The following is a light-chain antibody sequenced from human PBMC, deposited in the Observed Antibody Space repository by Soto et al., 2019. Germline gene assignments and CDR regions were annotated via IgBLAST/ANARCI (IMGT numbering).Light chain of an antibody. CDR2: AAS. CDR3: LQYGIPLWT. V-gene: IGKV3-20*01. Sequence: EIALTQSPGTLSLSPGERATPSCRASQSVTANYLAWYQQKPGQAPRLLIYAASIGATGIPDRFSGSGSGTDFTLTISRLEPEDFAVYYCLQYGIPLWTFGQGTKVEIK. CDR1: QSVTANY. J-gene: IGKJ1*01.